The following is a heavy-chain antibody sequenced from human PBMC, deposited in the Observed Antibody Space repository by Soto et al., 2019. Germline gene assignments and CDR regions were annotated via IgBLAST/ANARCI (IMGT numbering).Heavy chain of an antibody. CDR2: IWYDGSNK. J-gene: IGHJ4*02. V-gene: IGHV3-33*01. D-gene: IGHD3-22*01. Sequence: GGSLRLSCAASGFTFSSYGMHWVRQAPGKGLEWVAVIWYDGSNKYYADSVKGRFTTSRDESKNSVYLQMNSLKTEDTAVYYCVRDTYFPDSSGYTRCFDYWGQGTLVIVSS. CDR3: VRDTYFPDSSGYTRCFDY. CDR1: GFTFSSYG.